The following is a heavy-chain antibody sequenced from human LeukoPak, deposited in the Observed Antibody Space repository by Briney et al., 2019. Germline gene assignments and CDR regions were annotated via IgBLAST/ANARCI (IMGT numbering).Heavy chain of an antibody. J-gene: IGHJ4*02. Sequence: ASVNVSCKASGYTFTSYGISWVRQAPGQGLEWMGWISAYNGNTNYAQKLQGRVTMTTDTSTSTAYMELRSLRSDDTAVYYCARDDTYYYDSSGYFPLFDYWGQGTLVTVSS. V-gene: IGHV1-18*01. CDR3: ARDDTYYYDSSGYFPLFDY. CDR1: GYTFTSYG. D-gene: IGHD3-22*01. CDR2: ISAYNGNT.